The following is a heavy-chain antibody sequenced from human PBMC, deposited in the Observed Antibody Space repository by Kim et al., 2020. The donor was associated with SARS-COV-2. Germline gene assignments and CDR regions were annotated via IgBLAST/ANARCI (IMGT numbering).Heavy chain of an antibody. Sequence: ASVKVSCKASGYTFTGYYMHWVRQAPGQGLEWMGWINPNSGGTNYAQKFQGRVTMTRDTSISTAYMELSRLRSDDTAVYYCARDQTTYYYDSSGYSNWGQGTLVTVSS. D-gene: IGHD3-22*01. CDR3: ARDQTTYYYDSSGYSN. J-gene: IGHJ4*02. V-gene: IGHV1-2*02. CDR1: GYTFTGYY. CDR2: INPNSGGT.